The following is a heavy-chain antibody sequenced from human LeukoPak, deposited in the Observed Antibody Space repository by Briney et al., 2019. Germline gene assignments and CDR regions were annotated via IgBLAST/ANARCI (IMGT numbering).Heavy chain of an antibody. CDR2: ISGSGGST. CDR3: AKDRYNWNYFTDY. D-gene: IGHD1-7*01. J-gene: IGHJ4*02. V-gene: IGHV3-23*01. Sequence: GGSPRLSCAASGFTFSSYAMSWVRQAPGKGLEWVSAISGSGGSTYYADSVKGRFTISRDNSKNTLYLQTNSLRAEDTAVYYCAKDRYNWNYFTDYWGQGTLVTVSS. CDR1: GFTFSSYA.